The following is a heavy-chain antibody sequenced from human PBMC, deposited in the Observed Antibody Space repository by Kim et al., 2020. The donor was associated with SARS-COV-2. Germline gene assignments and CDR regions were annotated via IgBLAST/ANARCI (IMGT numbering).Heavy chain of an antibody. V-gene: IGHV3-43*01. D-gene: IGHD3-10*01. J-gene: IGHJ6*02. CDR3: AKDIGWFGDFYYYGMDV. Sequence: VKGRFTISRDSSKNALYLQMNSLRTEDTALYYCAKDIGWFGDFYYYGMDVWGQGTTVTVSS.